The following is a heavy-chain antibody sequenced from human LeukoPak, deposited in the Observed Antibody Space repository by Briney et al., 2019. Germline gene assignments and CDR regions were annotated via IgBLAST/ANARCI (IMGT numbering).Heavy chain of an antibody. CDR2: IYTSGST. J-gene: IGHJ4*02. CDR3: ARDIVWDDEPY. D-gene: IGHD1-1*01. Sequence: SETLSLTCTVSGGSISSYYWSWIRQPAGKGLGWIGRIYTSGSTNYNPSLKSRVTMSVDTSKNQFSLKLSSVTAADTAVYYCARDIVWDDEPYWGQGTLVTVSS. V-gene: IGHV4-4*07. CDR1: GGSISSYY.